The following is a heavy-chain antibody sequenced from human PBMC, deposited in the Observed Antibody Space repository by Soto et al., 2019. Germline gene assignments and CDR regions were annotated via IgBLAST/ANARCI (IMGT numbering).Heavy chain of an antibody. V-gene: IGHV4-59*08. CDR1: GGSISSYY. D-gene: IGHD3-22*01. Sequence: SETLSLTCSVSGGSISSYYWSWSRQPPGKGLEGIGDIYYSGSTNYNPSLKSRVTISVDSSKNQFSLKLDSVTAADTAVYYCARLGGYYQAFDSWGQGTLVTVSS. J-gene: IGHJ4*02. CDR3: ARLGGYYQAFDS. CDR2: IYYSGST.